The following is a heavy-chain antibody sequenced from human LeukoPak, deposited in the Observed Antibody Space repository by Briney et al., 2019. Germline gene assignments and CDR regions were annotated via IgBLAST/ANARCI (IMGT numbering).Heavy chain of an antibody. Sequence: GGSLRLSCAVSGFPFSHYYMSWIRQAPGKALEWVSYVSSGSSTIYYADSVKGRFTISRDNAKNSLYLQMNSLRAEDTAVYYCAELGITMIGGVWGKGTAVPISS. J-gene: IGHJ6*04. CDR2: VSSGSSTI. V-gene: IGHV3-11*04. D-gene: IGHD3-10*02. CDR3: AELGITMIGGV. CDR1: GFPFSHYY.